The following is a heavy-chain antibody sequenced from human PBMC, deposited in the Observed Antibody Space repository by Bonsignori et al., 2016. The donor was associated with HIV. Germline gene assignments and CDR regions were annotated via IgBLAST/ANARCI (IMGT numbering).Heavy chain of an antibody. CDR1: GFTFSSYA. D-gene: IGHD3-3*01. CDR2: ISGSGGST. J-gene: IGHJ4*02. V-gene: IGHV3-23*01. CDR3: AKDTIFGVVIGKFDY. Sequence: GESLKISCAASGFTFSSYAMSWVRQAPGKGLEWVSTISGSGGSTYYASSVKGRFTISRDNSKNTLYLQMNSLRAEDTAVYYCAKDTIFGVVIGKFDYWGQGTLVTVSS.